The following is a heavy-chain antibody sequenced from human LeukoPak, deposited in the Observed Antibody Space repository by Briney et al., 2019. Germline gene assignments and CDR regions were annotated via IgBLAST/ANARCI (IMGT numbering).Heavy chain of an antibody. CDR1: GFTFDDCA. CDR2: ISWNSGSI. V-gene: IGHV3-9*01. Sequence: GGSLRLSCAASGFTFDDCAMHWVRQAPGKGLEWVSGISWNSGSIGYADSVKGRFTISRDNAKNSLYLQMNSLRAEDTALYYCANRRYGYWGQGTLVTVSS. J-gene: IGHJ4*02. CDR3: ANRRYGY. D-gene: IGHD3-16*01.